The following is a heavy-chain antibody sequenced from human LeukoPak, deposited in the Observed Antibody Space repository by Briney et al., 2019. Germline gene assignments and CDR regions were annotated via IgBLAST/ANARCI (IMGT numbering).Heavy chain of an antibody. CDR2: ISGSGGST. CDR1: GFTFSSCA. V-gene: IGHV3-23*01. CDR3: ARYGSGSSVNWFDP. Sequence: GGSLRLSCAASGFTFSSCAMSWVRQAPGKGLEWVSAISGSGGSTYYADSVKGRFTISRDNSKNTLYLQMNSLRAEDTAVYYCARYGSGSSVNWFDPWGQGTLVTVSS. J-gene: IGHJ5*02. D-gene: IGHD3-10*01.